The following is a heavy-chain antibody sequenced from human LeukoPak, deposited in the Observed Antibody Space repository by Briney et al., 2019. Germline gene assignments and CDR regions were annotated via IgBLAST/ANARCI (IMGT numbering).Heavy chain of an antibody. J-gene: IGHJ6*02. V-gene: IGHV3-53*01. CDR3: ARMGSGSYYHYYYGMDV. CDR1: GFTVSSNY. D-gene: IGHD3-10*01. CDR2: IYSGDST. Sequence: GGSLRLSCAASGFTVSSNYMSWVRQAPGKGLEWVSVIYSGDSTYYADSVKGRFTISRDNSKNTLYLQMNSLRAEDTAVYYCARMGSGSYYHYYYGMDVWGQGTTVTVSS.